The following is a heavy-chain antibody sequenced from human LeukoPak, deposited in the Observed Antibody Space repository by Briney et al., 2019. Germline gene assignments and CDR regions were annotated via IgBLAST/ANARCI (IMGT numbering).Heavy chain of an antibody. Sequence: SETLSLTCTVSGGSISSGGYYWSWIRQPPGKGLEWIGSIYYSGSTYYNPSLKSRVTISVDTSKNQFSLKLSSVTAADTAVYYCARLYCSGGSCYMEDNWFDPWGQGTLVTVSS. D-gene: IGHD2-15*01. J-gene: IGHJ5*02. CDR1: GGSISSGGYY. V-gene: IGHV4-39*07. CDR2: IYYSGST. CDR3: ARLYCSGGSCYMEDNWFDP.